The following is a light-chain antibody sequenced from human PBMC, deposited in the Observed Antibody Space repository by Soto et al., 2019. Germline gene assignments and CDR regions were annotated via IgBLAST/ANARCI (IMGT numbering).Light chain of an antibody. CDR2: GAS. J-gene: IGKJ1*01. Sequence: EIVLTQSPGTLSLSPGERATLSCRASQSVSSSYLAWYQQKAGQAPRLLIFGASNRATGIPDRFSGSGSGTEFTLTISRLEPEDFAVYNCHQYGSSPWTFGQGTKVEIK. CDR1: QSVSSSY. V-gene: IGKV3-20*01. CDR3: HQYGSSPWT.